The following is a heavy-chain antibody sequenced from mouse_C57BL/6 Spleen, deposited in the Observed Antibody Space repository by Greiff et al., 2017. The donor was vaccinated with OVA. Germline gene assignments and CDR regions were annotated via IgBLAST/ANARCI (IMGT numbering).Heavy chain of an antibody. J-gene: IGHJ4*01. Sequence: VQLQQSGAELVRPGTSVKVSCKASGYAFTNYLVEWVKQRPGQGLEWIGVINPGSGGTNYNEKFKGKATLTADKSSSTAYMQLSSLTSEDSAVYFCARPITTVVARNAMDYWGQGTSVTVSS. D-gene: IGHD1-1*01. CDR2: INPGSGGT. CDR3: ARPITTVVARNAMDY. V-gene: IGHV1-54*01. CDR1: GYAFTNYL.